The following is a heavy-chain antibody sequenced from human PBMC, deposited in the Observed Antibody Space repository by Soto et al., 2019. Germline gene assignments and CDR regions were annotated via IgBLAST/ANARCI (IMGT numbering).Heavy chain of an antibody. CDR3: ARQRFRVYGSGIDYYYMDV. Sequence: QLQLQESGPGLVKPSETLSLTCTVSGGSISSSSYYWGWIRQPPGKGLEWIGSIYYSGSTYYNPSLKSRVTISVDTSKNQFSLKLSSVTAADTAVYYCARQRFRVYGSGIDYYYMDVWGKGTTVTVSS. D-gene: IGHD3-10*01. CDR1: GGSISSSSYY. J-gene: IGHJ6*03. CDR2: IYYSGST. V-gene: IGHV4-39*01.